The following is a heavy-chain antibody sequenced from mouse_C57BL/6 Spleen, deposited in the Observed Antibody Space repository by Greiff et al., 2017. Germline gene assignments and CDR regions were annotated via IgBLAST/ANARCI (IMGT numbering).Heavy chain of an antibody. CDR3: TTYDDCDGAFAY. CDR2: IDPENGDT. CDR1: GFNIKDDY. J-gene: IGHJ3*01. Sequence: EVQGVESGAELVRPGASVKLSCTASGFNIKDDYMPWVKQRPEQGLEWIGWIDPENGDTEYASKFQGKATITADTSTNTAYLQLSSLTSEDTAVYYCTTYDDCDGAFAYWGQGTLVTVSA. D-gene: IGHD2-4*01. V-gene: IGHV14-4*01.